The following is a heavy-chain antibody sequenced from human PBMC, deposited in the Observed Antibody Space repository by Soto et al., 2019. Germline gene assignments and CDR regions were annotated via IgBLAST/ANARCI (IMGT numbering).Heavy chain of an antibody. CDR3: AKVSSGWHGPNDY. CDR2: ISGSGGST. V-gene: IGHV3-23*01. J-gene: IGHJ4*02. D-gene: IGHD6-19*01. Sequence: GGSLRLSCAASGFTFSSYSMKWVRQTPGKGLEWVSAISGSGGSTYYADSVKGRFTISRDNSKNTLYLQMNSLRAEDTAVYYSAKVSSGWHGPNDYWGQGTLVTVSS. CDR1: GFTFSSYS.